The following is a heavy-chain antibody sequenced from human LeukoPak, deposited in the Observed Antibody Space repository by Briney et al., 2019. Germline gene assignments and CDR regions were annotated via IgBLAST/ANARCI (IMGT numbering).Heavy chain of an antibody. CDR1: GGTFSSYA. Sequence: ASVKVSCKASGGTFSSYAISWVRQAPGQGLEWMGGIIPIFGTANYAQKFQGRVTITAVESTSTAYMELSSLRSEDTAVYYCARVGSYSPHGWFDPWGQGTLVTVSS. CDR3: ARVGSYSPHGWFDP. V-gene: IGHV1-69*13. J-gene: IGHJ5*02. CDR2: IIPIFGTA. D-gene: IGHD1-26*01.